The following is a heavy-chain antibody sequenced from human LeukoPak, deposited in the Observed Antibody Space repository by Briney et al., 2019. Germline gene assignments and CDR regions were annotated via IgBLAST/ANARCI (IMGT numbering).Heavy chain of an antibody. V-gene: IGHV4-59*01. CDR2: IYYSGST. CDR1: GGSISSYY. Sequence: SETLSLTCTVSGGSISSYYWSWIRQPPGKGLEWIGYIYYSGSTNYNPSLKSRVTISVDTSKNQFSLKLSSVTAADTAVYYCARGGADDAFDIWGQGTMVTVSS. J-gene: IGHJ3*02. D-gene: IGHD1-26*01. CDR3: ARGGADDAFDI.